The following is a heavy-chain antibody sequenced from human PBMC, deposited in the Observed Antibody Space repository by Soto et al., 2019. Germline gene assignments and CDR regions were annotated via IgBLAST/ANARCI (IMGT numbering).Heavy chain of an antibody. V-gene: IGHV6-1*01. CDR3: ARGVAGSGFDL. D-gene: IGHD6-19*01. J-gene: IGHJ4*02. CDR1: GDSVSSNTAA. Sequence: QVHLQQSGPGLVKPSQTLSLTCAISGDSVSSNTAAWNWIRSSPSRGLARLGRTYYRSNWRHDYAVSVKSRITVNPDTSKNHFSLQLNSVTPDDTAVYYCARGVAGSGFDLWGQGTLVTVSS. CDR2: TYYRSNWRH.